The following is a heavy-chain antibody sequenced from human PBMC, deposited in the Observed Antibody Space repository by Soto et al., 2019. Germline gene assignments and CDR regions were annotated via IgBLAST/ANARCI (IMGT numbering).Heavy chain of an antibody. V-gene: IGHV1-18*01. CDR1: GYTFSNSG. J-gene: IGHJ6*02. CDR2: INSDNGNT. D-gene: IGHD6-13*01. Sequence: GASVKVSCKASGYTFSNSGISWVRQAPGQGLEWLGWINSDNGNTNYAQHLQGRVTLTTDTSTSTAYMELRSLRSDDTAVYYCARDPYSSTFLYYYYGMDVWGQGTTVTVSS. CDR3: ARDPYSSTFLYYYYGMDV.